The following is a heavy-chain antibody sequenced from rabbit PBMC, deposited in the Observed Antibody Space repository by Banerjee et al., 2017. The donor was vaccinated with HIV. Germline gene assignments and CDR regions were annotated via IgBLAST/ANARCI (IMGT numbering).Heavy chain of an antibody. D-gene: IGHD1-1*01. J-gene: IGHJ6*01. V-gene: IGHV1S40*01. CDR1: GFSFNNKYV. Sequence: QSLEESGGDLVKPGASLTLTCTASGFSFNNKYVMCWVRQAPGKGLEWIACINSNTGNTVYASWAKGPFTISKTSSTTVTLQMTSLTAADTATYFCARSHVRSSGLMDLWGPGTLVTVS. CDR3: ARSHVRSSGLMDL. CDR2: INSNTGNT.